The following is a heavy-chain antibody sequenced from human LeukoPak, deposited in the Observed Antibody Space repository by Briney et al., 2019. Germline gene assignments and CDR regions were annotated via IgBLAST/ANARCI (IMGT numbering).Heavy chain of an antibody. D-gene: IGHD1-26*01. CDR3: AKXRGESRGASNY. J-gene: IGHJ4*02. CDR2: ISGSGDTT. V-gene: IGHV3-23*01. Sequence: GGSLRLSCTASGFTFSNYAMSWVRQAPGKGLEWVSFISGSGDTTYYAGSVKGRFTISRDSSKNTLYLQMNSLRAEDTAVYYCAKXRGESRGASNYWGQGXLVTV. CDR1: GFTFSNYA.